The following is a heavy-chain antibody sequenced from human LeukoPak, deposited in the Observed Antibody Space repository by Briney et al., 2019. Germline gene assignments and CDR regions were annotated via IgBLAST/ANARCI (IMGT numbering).Heavy chain of an antibody. CDR3: TTEGYGYGYHSFDI. CDR2: IKSATNGGAT. V-gene: IGHV3-15*01. D-gene: IGHD5-18*01. Sequence: GGSLRLSCTASGITFANAWMSWVRQAPGKGLGWVGRIKSATNGGATDYAAPVKGRFTISRDDSKNTLYLQMNSLTTEDTALYYCTTEGYGYGYHSFDIWGQETMVTVSS. CDR1: GITFANAW. J-gene: IGHJ3*02.